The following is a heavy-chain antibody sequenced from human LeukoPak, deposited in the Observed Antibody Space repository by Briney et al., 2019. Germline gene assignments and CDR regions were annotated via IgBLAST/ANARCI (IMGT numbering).Heavy chain of an antibody. CDR2: IRSKAYGGTP. CDR3: TRGAATRFDA. D-gene: IGHD6-25*01. J-gene: IGHJ5*02. V-gene: IGHV3-49*04. Sequence: PGGSLRLSCRASGFTFGDFATGWVRQAPGKGLEWVAFIRSKAYGGTPDYAASVRGRFSISRDDSKSIAYLQMNSLKTEDTAIYYCTRGAATRFDAWGQGILVTVSS. CDR1: GFTFGDFA.